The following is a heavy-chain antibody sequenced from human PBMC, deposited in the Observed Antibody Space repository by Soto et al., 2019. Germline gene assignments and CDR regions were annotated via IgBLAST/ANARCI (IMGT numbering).Heavy chain of an antibody. CDR1: GFTFSSYA. D-gene: IGHD5-18*01. Sequence: GGSLRLSCAASGFTFSSYAMSWVRQAPGKGLEWVSAISGSGGSTYYADSVKGRFTISRDNSKNTLYLQMNSLRAEDTAVYYCAKDRPAIRGYSYGHNDYWGQGTLVTVSS. CDR3: AKDRPAIRGYSYGHNDY. CDR2: ISGSGGST. J-gene: IGHJ4*02. V-gene: IGHV3-23*01.